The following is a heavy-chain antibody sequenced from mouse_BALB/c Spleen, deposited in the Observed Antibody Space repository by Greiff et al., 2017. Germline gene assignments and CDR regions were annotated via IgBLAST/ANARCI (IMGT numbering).Heavy chain of an antibody. Sequence: EVKVVESGGGLVQPGGSRKLSCAASGFTFSSFGMHWVRQAPEKGLEWVAYISSGSSTIYYADTVKGRFTISRDNPKNTLFLQMTSLRSEDTAMYYCARSAGTGYYAMDYWGQGTSVTVSS. J-gene: IGHJ4*01. CDR2: ISSGSSTI. V-gene: IGHV5-17*02. CDR3: ARSAGTGYYAMDY. CDR1: GFTFSSFG. D-gene: IGHD4-1*01.